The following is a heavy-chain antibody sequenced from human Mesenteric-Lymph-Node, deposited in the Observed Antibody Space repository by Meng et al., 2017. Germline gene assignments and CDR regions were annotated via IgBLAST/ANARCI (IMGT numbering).Heavy chain of an antibody. CDR1: GGSITSSSYY. D-gene: IGHD6-13*01. V-gene: IGHV4-39*07. CDR3: ARGLTAAAGAV. Sequence: SETLSLTCTVSGGSITSSSYYWGWIRQPPGKGLEWIGSISYTGSTYYNPSLESRVTISKDKSKNQFSLNLNSVPAVDTAVYYCARGLTAAAGAVWGQGTLVTVSS. J-gene: IGHJ4*02. CDR2: ISYTGST.